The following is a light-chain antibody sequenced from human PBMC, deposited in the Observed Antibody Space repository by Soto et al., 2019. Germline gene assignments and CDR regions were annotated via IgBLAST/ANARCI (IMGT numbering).Light chain of an antibody. V-gene: IGLV2-18*01. CDR1: SSDVGSYNR. Sequence: QSVLTQPPSVSGSPGQSVTISCTGTSSDVGSYNRISWYQQPPGTAPKLIMYEVSNRPSGVPDRFSGSKSGSTASLTISGLQAEDEADYYCSLSISGSTYVFGTGTKLTVL. CDR3: SLSISGSTYV. J-gene: IGLJ1*01. CDR2: EVS.